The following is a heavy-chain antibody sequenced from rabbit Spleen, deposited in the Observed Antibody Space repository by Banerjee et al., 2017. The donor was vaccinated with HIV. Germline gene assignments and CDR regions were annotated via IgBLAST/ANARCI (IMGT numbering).Heavy chain of an antibody. J-gene: IGHJ6*01. CDR3: ARDTSSSFSSYGMDL. D-gene: IGHD1-1*01. Sequence: QSLEESGGDLVKPGASLTLTCTASGVSFSFSSYMCWVRQAPGKGLEWIACIDTGSSGFTYFATWAKGRFTISETSSTTVTLQVTRLTAADTATYFCARDTSSSFSSYGMDLWGPGTLVTVS. CDR1: GVSFSFSSY. CDR2: IDTGSSGFT. V-gene: IGHV1S40*01.